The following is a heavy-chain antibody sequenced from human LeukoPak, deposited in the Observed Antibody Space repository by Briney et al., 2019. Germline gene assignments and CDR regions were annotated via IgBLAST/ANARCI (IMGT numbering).Heavy chain of an antibody. Sequence: GGSLRLSCAASGFTFSSYAMHWVRQAPGKGLEWVAVISYDGSNKYYADSVKGRFTISRDNSKNTLYLQMNSLRAEDTAVYYCASLISGIAALGYWGQGTLVTVS. CDR1: GFTFSSYA. J-gene: IGHJ4*02. CDR2: ISYDGSNK. CDR3: ASLISGIAALGY. V-gene: IGHV3-30*01. D-gene: IGHD6-13*01.